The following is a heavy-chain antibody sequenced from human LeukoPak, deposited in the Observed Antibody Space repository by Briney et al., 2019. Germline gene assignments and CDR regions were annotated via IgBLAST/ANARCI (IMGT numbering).Heavy chain of an antibody. D-gene: IGHD2-2*02. V-gene: IGHV4-39*01. Sequence: SETLSLTCTVSGGSISSSSYYWGWIRQPPGKGLEWIGSIYYSGSTYYNPSLKSRVTISVDTSKNQFSLKLSSVTAADTAVYYCARPIPGYYYYYMDVWGKGATVTVSS. J-gene: IGHJ6*03. CDR1: GGSISSSSYY. CDR3: ARPIPGYYYYYMDV. CDR2: IYYSGST.